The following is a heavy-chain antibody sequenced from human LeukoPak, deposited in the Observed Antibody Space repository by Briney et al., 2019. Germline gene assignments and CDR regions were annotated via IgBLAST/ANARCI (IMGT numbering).Heavy chain of an antibody. CDR1: GGSISSNY. D-gene: IGHD4-17*01. Sequence: SETLSLTCTVSGGSISSNYWSWIRQPPGKGLEWLGYIYYSGSTNSNPSLKSRATISVDTSKNQFSLNLSSVTAADTAVYYCARDRGYGDYLNYFDYWGQGTLVTVSS. V-gene: IGHV4-59*01. CDR3: ARDRGYGDYLNYFDY. CDR2: IYYSGST. J-gene: IGHJ4*02.